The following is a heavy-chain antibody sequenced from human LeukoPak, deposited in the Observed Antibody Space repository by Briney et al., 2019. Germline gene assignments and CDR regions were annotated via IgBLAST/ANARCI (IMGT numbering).Heavy chain of an antibody. CDR3: ARPQQWLVLDAFDI. J-gene: IGHJ3*02. CDR1: GGSISSYY. D-gene: IGHD6-19*01. Sequence: SETLSLTCTVSGGSISSYYWGWIRQPPGKGLEWIGSIYYSGSTYYNPSLKSRVTISVDTSKNQFSLKLSSVTAADTAVYYCARPQQWLVLDAFDIWGQGTMVTVSS. CDR2: IYYSGST. V-gene: IGHV4-39*01.